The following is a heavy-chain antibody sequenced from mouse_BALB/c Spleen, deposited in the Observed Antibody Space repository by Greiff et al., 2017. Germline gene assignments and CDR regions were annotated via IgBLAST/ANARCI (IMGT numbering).Heavy chain of an antibody. J-gene: IGHJ4*01. D-gene: IGHD2-1*01. Sequence: QVQLQQPGAELVKPGASVKLSCKASGYTFTSYGMHWVKQRPGQGLEWIGEINPSNGRTNYNEKFKSKATLTVDKSSSTAYMQLSSLTSEDSAVYYCARHGNYPMDYWGQGTSVTVSS. V-gene: IGHV1S81*02. CDR3: ARHGNYPMDY. CDR1: GYTFTSYG. CDR2: INPSNGRT.